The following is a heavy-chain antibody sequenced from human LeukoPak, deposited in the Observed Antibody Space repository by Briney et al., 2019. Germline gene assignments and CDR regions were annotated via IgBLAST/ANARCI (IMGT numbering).Heavy chain of an antibody. J-gene: IGHJ5*02. V-gene: IGHV3-48*01. CDR2: ISSSSSTI. CDR1: GFTFSSYS. CDR3: ARGEPFYDFWSGAVSP. D-gene: IGHD3-3*01. Sequence: PGGSLRLSCAASGFTFSSYSMNWVRQAPGKGLEWVSYISSSSSTIYYADSVKGRFTISRDNAKNSLYLQMNSLKAEDTAVYYCARGEPFYDFWSGAVSPWGQGTLVTVSS.